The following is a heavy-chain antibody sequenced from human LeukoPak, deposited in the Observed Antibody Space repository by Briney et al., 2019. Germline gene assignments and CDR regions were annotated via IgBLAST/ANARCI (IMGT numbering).Heavy chain of an antibody. CDR3: AKSVAPPGNYYYMDV. D-gene: IGHD2-15*01. Sequence: GGSLRLSCAASGFTFSSYGMHWVRQAPGKGLEWVAFIRYDGSNKYYADSVKGRFTISRDNSKNTLYLQMNSLRAEDTAVYYCAKSVAPPGNYYYMDVWGKGTTVTVSS. CDR2: IRYDGSNK. V-gene: IGHV3-30*02. J-gene: IGHJ6*03. CDR1: GFTFSSYG.